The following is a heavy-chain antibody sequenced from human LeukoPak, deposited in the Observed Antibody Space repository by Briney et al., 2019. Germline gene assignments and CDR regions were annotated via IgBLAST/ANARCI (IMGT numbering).Heavy chain of an antibody. D-gene: IGHD2-8*02. Sequence: GGSLRLSCAASGFTFSSYGMHWVRQAPGKGLEWVAVISYDGSNKYYADSVKGRFTISRDNSKNTLYLQMNSLRAEDTAVYYCAKEGAGGYYFDYWGQGTLVTVSS. CDR1: GFTFSSYG. J-gene: IGHJ4*02. CDR2: ISYDGSNK. CDR3: AKEGAGGYYFDY. V-gene: IGHV3-30*18.